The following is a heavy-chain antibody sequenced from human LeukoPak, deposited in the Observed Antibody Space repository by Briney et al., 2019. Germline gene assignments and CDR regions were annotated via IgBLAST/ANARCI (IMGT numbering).Heavy chain of an antibody. D-gene: IGHD3-22*01. CDR3: ARTIYDSSLIFDY. CDR2: IHPLDSDT. CDR1: GYSFTNYW. V-gene: IGHV5-51*01. Sequence: GESLKISCEASGYSFTNYWIGWVRQMPGKGLEWMGFIHPLDSDTRYSPSFQGQVTFSVDKSINTAYLQWSSLKASDTAMYYCARTIYDSSLIFDYWGQGTLVTVSS. J-gene: IGHJ4*02.